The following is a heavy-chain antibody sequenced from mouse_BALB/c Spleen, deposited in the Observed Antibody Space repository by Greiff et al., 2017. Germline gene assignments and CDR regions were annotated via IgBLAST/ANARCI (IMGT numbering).Heavy chain of an antibody. J-gene: IGHJ1*01. CDR3: ARSGGNSWYFDV. D-gene: IGHD2-1*01. V-gene: IGHV3-2*02. CDR1: GYSITSDYA. CDR2: ISYSGST. Sequence: EVKLVESGPGLVKPSQSLSLTCTVTGYSITSDYAWNWIRQFPGNKLEWMGYISYSGSTSYNPSLKSRISITRDTSKNQFFLQLNSVTTEDTATYYCARSGGNSWYFDVWGAGTTVTVSS.